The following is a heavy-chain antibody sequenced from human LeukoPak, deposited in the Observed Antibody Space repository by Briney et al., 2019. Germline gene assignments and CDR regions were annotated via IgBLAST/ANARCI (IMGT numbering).Heavy chain of an antibody. CDR1: GGSISSSSYY. CDR2: IYYSGST. J-gene: IGHJ6*02. V-gene: IGHV4-39*01. D-gene: IGHD3-10*01. Sequence: SETLSLTCTVSGGSISSSSYYWGWIRQPPGKGLEWIGSIYYSGSTCYNPSLKSRVTISVDTSKNQFSLKLSSVTAADTAVYYCARHGVPGSGSYVYYGMDVWGQGTTVTVSS. CDR3: ARHGVPGSGSYVYYGMDV.